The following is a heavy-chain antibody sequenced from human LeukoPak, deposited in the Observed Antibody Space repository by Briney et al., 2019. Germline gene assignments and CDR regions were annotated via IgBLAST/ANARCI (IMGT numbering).Heavy chain of an antibody. D-gene: IGHD5-18*01. V-gene: IGHV3-7*01. CDR1: GFTFSTYW. CDR3: VKSADTAMVLFDY. CDR2: MRRDGNEI. J-gene: IGHJ4*02. Sequence: GGSLRLSCSASGFTFSTYWMSWVRQAPGKGLEWVANMRRDGNEIYYLDSVRGRFTISRDNSKNTLYLQMSSLRAEDTAVYYCVKSADTAMVLFDYWGQGTLVTVSS.